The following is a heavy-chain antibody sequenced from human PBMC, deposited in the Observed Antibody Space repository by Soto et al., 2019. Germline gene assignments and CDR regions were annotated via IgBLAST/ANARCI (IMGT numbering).Heavy chain of an antibody. Sequence: GASVKVSCKASGYTFTNYYIHWVRQAPGQGLEWLGIIRPSGGRTEYAQRFQGRVTMTRDTSTSTVYMELTSLTSEDTAVYYCTRDASRDSSARGWFDPWGPGTLVTVSS. CDR2: IRPSGGRT. J-gene: IGHJ5*02. D-gene: IGHD6-13*01. CDR3: TRDASRDSSARGWFDP. CDR1: GYTFTNYY. V-gene: IGHV1-46*01.